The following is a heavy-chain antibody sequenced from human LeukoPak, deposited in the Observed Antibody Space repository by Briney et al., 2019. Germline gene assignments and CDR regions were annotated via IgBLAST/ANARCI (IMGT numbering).Heavy chain of an antibody. CDR2: INPNSGAT. D-gene: IGHD3-22*01. Sequence: ASVKVSCKASGYTFTGYYMHWVRQAPRQGLEWMGWINPNSGATNYAQEFQGRVTMTRDTSISTAYMELSRLRSDDTAVYYCAREYYYDSSGYYLGAIGYWGQGTLVTVSS. J-gene: IGHJ4*02. V-gene: IGHV1-2*02. CDR1: GYTFTGYY. CDR3: AREYYYDSSGYYLGAIGY.